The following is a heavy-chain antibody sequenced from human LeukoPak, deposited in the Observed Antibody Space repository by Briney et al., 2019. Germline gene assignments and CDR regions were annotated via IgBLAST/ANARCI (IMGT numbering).Heavy chain of an antibody. CDR3: ATKPNSLPYFDN. Sequence: PSQTLSLTCAVSGGSITSGDYYWSWIRRHPGKGLEWIGYIHHRGLSYYNPSLESRISLSIDTSQNQVSLKLSSVTAADTAVYYCATKPNSLPYFDNWGQGTLATVSS. CDR2: IHHRGLS. J-gene: IGHJ4*02. CDR1: GGSITSGDYY. D-gene: IGHD1-14*01. V-gene: IGHV4-31*11.